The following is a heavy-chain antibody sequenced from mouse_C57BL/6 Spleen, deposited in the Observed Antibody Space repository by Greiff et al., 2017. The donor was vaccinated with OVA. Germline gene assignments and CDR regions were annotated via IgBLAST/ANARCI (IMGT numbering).Heavy chain of an antibody. Sequence: QVQLQQSGAELVRPGTSVKVSCKASGYAFTNYLIEWVKQRPGQGLEWIGVINPGSGGTNYNEKFKGKATLTADKSSSTAYMQLSSLTSGDSAVYFCARWGYYAMDYWGQGTSVTVSS. J-gene: IGHJ4*01. CDR2: INPGSGGT. CDR1: GYAFTNYL. CDR3: ARWGYYAMDY. V-gene: IGHV1-54*01.